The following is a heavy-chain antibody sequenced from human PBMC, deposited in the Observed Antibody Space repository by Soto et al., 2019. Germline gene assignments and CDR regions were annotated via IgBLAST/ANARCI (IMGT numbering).Heavy chain of an antibody. V-gene: IGHV3-23*01. Sequence: GGSLRLSCAASGFTFSNYAMSWVRLAPGKGLEWVSTLSDSGDSTYYADSMKGRFTISRDNSKNALYLQMNSLRAEDTAVYFCARVLVLIPVSPAGGWFDPWGQGTLVTVSS. J-gene: IGHJ5*02. D-gene: IGHD3-10*01. CDR1: GFTFSNYA. CDR3: ARVLVLIPVSPAGGWFDP. CDR2: LSDSGDST.